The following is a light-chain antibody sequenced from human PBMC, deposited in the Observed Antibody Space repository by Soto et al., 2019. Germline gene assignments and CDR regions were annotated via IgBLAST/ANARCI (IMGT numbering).Light chain of an antibody. Sequence: QSVLTQPPSVSGAPGQRVTISCTGSSSNIGAGYEIHWYQQLPGTAPKLLIYGNSNRPSGVPDRFSGSKSGTSASLAITGLQAEDEADYYCQSYDTSLSTSGVFGGGTKLT. V-gene: IGLV1-40*01. CDR2: GNS. CDR1: SSNIGAGYE. CDR3: QSYDTSLSTSGV. J-gene: IGLJ3*02.